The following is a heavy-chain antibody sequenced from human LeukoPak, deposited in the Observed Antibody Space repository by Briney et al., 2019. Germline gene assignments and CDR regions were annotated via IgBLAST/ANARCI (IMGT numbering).Heavy chain of an antibody. D-gene: IGHD7-27*01. CDR3: ARGHWGLDS. CDR2: ISSRSATI. Sequence: GGSLRLSCAASGFTFSSYSMNWVRQAPGKGLEWVSYISSRSATIYYADSVKGRFTISRDNAKNSLYLQMNSLRAEDTAVYYCARGHWGLDSWGQGTLVSVSS. CDR1: GFTFSSYS. V-gene: IGHV3-48*01. J-gene: IGHJ4*02.